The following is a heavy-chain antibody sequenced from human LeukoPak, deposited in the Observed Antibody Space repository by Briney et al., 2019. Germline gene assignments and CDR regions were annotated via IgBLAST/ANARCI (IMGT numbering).Heavy chain of an antibody. V-gene: IGHV3-9*01. J-gene: IGHJ4*02. Sequence: GGSLRLSCAASGFIFDDYAMHWVRQAPGKGLEWVSGISWDSDSIDYADSVKGRFTISRDNSKNTLYLQMNSLRAEDTAVYYCAKDYDILTGYYIAWYYFDYWGQGTLVTVSS. CDR3: AKDYDILTGYYIAWYYFDY. CDR1: GFIFDDYA. CDR2: ISWDSDSI. D-gene: IGHD3-9*01.